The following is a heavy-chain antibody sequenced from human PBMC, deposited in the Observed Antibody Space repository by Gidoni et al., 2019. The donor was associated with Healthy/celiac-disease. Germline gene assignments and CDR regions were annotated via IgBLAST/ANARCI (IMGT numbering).Heavy chain of an antibody. CDR1: GGTFSSYA. CDR2: IIPIFGTA. Sequence: QVQLVQSGAEVKKPGSSVKVSCKDSGGTFSSYAISWVRQAPGQGLEWMGGIIPIFGTANYAQKFQGRVTITADESTSPAYMELSSLRSEDTAVYYCARGPPRYYDFWSGYYRAYYYGMDVWGQGTTVTVSS. V-gene: IGHV1-69*01. D-gene: IGHD3-3*01. CDR3: ARGPPRYYDFWSGYYRAYYYGMDV. J-gene: IGHJ6*02.